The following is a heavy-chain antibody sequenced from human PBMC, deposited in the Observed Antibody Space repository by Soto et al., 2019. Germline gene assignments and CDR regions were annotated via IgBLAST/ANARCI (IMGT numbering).Heavy chain of an antibody. CDR2: INPNSGGT. J-gene: IGHJ3*02. CDR3: ARPRGSSAIYSAFDI. Sequence: QVQLVQSGAEVRNPGASVKVSCKGSGYTFTGYYIHWVRQAPGQGLEWMGWINPNSGGTKYAQKFQGRVTMTRDTSVNTASMELSSLRSDDTAVYYCARPRGSSAIYSAFDIWGQGTVVTVSS. V-gene: IGHV1-2*02. D-gene: IGHD5-12*01. CDR1: GYTFTGYY.